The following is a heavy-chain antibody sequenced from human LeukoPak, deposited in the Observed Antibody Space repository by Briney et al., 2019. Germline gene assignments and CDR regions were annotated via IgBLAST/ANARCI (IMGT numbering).Heavy chain of an antibody. CDR2: ISSSSSYI. Sequence: GGSLRLSCAASGFTFSSYSMNWVRQAPGKGLEWVSSISSSSSYIYYADSVKGRFTISRDNAKNSLYLQMNSLRAEDTAVYYCARDQSSSWSGYYYGMDVWGQGTTVTVSS. CDR1: GFTFSSYS. CDR3: ARDQSSSWSGYYYGMDV. D-gene: IGHD6-13*01. J-gene: IGHJ6*02. V-gene: IGHV3-21*01.